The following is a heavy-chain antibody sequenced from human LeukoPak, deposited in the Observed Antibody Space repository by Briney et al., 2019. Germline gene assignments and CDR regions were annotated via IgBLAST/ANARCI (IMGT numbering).Heavy chain of an antibody. CDR1: GFAFSSNW. J-gene: IGHJ4*02. V-gene: IGHV3-74*01. Sequence: GGSLRLSCAGSGFAFSSNWMHWVRQTPGKGLVWVSRINSGGSGTTYADSVEGRFAISRDNAKNMLYLQMNSLRADDTAVYYCATSLGPLAEYWGQGTLVTVSS. CDR3: ATSLGPLAEY. D-gene: IGHD7-27*01. CDR2: INSGGSGT.